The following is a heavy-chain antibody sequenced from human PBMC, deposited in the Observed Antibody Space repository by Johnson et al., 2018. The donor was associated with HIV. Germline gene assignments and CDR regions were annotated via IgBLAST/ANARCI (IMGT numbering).Heavy chain of an antibody. J-gene: IGHJ3*02. Sequence: VQLVESGGGLIQPGGSLRLSSAASGFTVSSNYMSWVRQAPGKGLEWVSVIYSGGSTYYADSVKGRFTISRDNSKNTLYLQMNSVRAEDTAVYYCARVIQAAGTVDDAFDIWGQGTMVTVSS. D-gene: IGHD6-13*01. CDR3: ARVIQAAGTVDDAFDI. CDR2: IYSGGST. CDR1: GFTVSSNY. V-gene: IGHV3-53*01.